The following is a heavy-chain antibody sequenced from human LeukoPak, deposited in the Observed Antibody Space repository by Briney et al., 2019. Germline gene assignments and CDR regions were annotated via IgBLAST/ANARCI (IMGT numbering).Heavy chain of an antibody. Sequence: PGGSLRLSCAASGFTFSTYNMHWVRQASGKGLEWVAVIWYDGSDKYYADSVKGRFTISRDNSKNTLWLQMNSLRAEDTAVYYCAKDSGGGYCYLDYWGQGTLVTVSS. CDR3: AKDSGGGYCYLDY. D-gene: IGHD2-21*02. J-gene: IGHJ4*02. CDR2: IWYDGSDK. CDR1: GFTFSTYN. V-gene: IGHV3-33*06.